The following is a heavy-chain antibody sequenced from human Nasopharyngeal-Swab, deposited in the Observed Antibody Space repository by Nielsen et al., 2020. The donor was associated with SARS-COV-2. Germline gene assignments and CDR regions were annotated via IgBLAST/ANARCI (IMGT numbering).Heavy chain of an antibody. D-gene: IGHD2-15*01. CDR1: GFTFRTYS. CDR2: ISSGSTTI. Sequence: GGSLRLSCAASGFTFRTYSMNWVRQAPGTGLEWISYISSGSTTIFYADSVKGRFTISRDNAKNSLYLQMNSLRAEDTALYYCVKDNLLRAFDLWGQGTMVTVSS. V-gene: IGHV3-48*04. J-gene: IGHJ3*01. CDR3: VKDNLLRAFDL.